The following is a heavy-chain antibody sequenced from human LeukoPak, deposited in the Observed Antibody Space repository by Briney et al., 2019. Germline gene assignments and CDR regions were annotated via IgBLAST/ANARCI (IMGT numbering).Heavy chain of an antibody. CDR1: GYSFTSYW. V-gene: IGHV5-51*01. CDR2: IYPGDSDT. CDR3: ARLMYYDFWGGYGNWFDP. D-gene: IGHD3-3*01. Sequence: GESLKISCKGSGYSFTSYWIGWVRQMPGKGLEWMGIIYPGDSDTRYSPSFQGQVTISADKSISTAYLQWSSLKASDTAMYYCARLMYYDFWGGYGNWFDPWGQGTLVTVSS. J-gene: IGHJ5*02.